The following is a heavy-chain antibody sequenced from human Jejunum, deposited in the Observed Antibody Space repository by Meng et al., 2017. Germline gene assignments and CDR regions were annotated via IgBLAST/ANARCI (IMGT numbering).Heavy chain of an antibody. CDR3: AKESVWDGDLQKFVY. V-gene: IGHV3-23*01. CDR1: GFTFSSYA. J-gene: IGHJ4*02. CDR2: IRSGGRTT. Sequence: GESLKISCAGSGFTFSSYAMSWVRQAPGKGLEWVASIRSGGRTTYYADSVKGRFTISSDNSKDTLYLQMNSLSVDDTAVYYCAKESVWDGDLQKFVYWGQGTLVTVSS. D-gene: IGHD3-10*01.